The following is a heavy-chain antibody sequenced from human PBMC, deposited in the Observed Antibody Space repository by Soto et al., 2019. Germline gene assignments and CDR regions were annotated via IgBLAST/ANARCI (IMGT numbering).Heavy chain of an antibody. CDR2: IYPGDSDT. Sequence: GESLKISCKGSGSTFTNYWIGWVRQMPGKGLEWMGIIYPGDSDTKYNPSFQGQVTISADKSITTTYLQWSSLKASGTAIYYCAASIFYYGMDVWGQGTTVTVSS. V-gene: IGHV5-51*01. J-gene: IGHJ6*02. CDR3: AASIFYYGMDV. CDR1: GSTFTNYW.